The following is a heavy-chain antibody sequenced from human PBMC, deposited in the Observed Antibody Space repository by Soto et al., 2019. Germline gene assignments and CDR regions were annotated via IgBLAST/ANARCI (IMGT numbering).Heavy chain of an antibody. CDR3: ARGRRAAAGTSWSDP. J-gene: IGHJ5*02. Sequence: SETLSLTCAVYGGSFSGYYWSWIRQPPGKGLEWIGEINHSGSTNYNPSLKSRVTISVDTSKNQFSLKLSSVTAADTAVYYCARGRRAAAGTSWSDPWGQGTLVTVSS. CDR2: INHSGST. D-gene: IGHD6-13*01. V-gene: IGHV4-34*01. CDR1: GGSFSGYY.